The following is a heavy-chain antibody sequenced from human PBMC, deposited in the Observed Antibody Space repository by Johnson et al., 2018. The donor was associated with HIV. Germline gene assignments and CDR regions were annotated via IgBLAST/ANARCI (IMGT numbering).Heavy chain of an antibody. CDR2: IRYDGSNK. D-gene: IGHD6-25*01. CDR1: GFTFSSYG. CDR3: AKDEIAAPLAFDI. Sequence: QVQLVESGGGVVQPGGSLRLSCAASGFTFSSYGMHWVRQAPGKGLEWVAFIRYDGSNKYYADSVKGRFTISRDNSKNTLYQQMNSLRAEDTAVYYCAKDEIAAPLAFDIWGQGTMVTVSS. V-gene: IGHV3-30*02. J-gene: IGHJ3*02.